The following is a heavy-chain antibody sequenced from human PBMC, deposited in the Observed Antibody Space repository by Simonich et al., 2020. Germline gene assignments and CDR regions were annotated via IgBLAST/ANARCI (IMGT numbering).Heavy chain of an antibody. CDR2: IYYSGST. CDR3: ARHAGFAFDI. CDR1: GGSISSRSYY. Sequence: QLQLQESGPGLVKPSETLSLTCTVSGGSISSRSYYWGWIRQPPGKGLEWIGSIYYSGSTNYNPSLTGRVTISVDTSKNQFSLKLSSVTAADTAVYYCARHAGFAFDIWGQGTMVTVSS. J-gene: IGHJ3*02. V-gene: IGHV4-39*01. D-gene: IGHD6-13*01.